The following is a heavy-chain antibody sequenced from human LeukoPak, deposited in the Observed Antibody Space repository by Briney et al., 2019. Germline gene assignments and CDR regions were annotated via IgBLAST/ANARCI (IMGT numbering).Heavy chain of an antibody. J-gene: IGHJ5*02. D-gene: IGHD2-2*01. V-gene: IGHV1-8*01. CDR1: GYTFTSYD. CDR3: ARVRGPSKGILDIVVVAAANARTFDP. CDR2: MNPNSGNT. Sequence: ASVKVSCKASGYTFTSYDINWVRQATGQGLEWMGWMNPNSGNTGNAQKFQGRVTMTRNTSISTAYMELSSLRSEDTAVYFCARVRGPSKGILDIVVVAAANARTFDPWGQGTLVTVSS.